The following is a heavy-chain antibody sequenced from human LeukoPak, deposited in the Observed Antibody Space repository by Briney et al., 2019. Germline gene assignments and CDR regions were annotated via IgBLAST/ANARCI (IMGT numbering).Heavy chain of an antibody. Sequence: GGSLRLSCAASGFTVSSNYMSWVRQAPGKGLEWVSVIYSGGSTYYADSVKGRFTISRDNSKNTLYLQMNSLRAEDTAVYYCARGQTPGDDAFDIWGQGTMVTVSS. V-gene: IGHV3-66*02. CDR1: GFTVSSNY. CDR2: IYSGGST. CDR3: ARGQTPGDDAFDI. J-gene: IGHJ3*02. D-gene: IGHD7-27*01.